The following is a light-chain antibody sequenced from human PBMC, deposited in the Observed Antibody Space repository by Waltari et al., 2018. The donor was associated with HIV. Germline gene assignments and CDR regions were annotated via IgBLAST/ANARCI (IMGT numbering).Light chain of an antibody. CDR1: SSKIGSNT. CDR2: SNN. CDR3: AAWHDSLNGSWV. J-gene: IGLJ3*02. Sequence: QSVLTQPPSASGTPGQRVTISCSGSSSKIGSNTVNWYQQLPGTAPKLLIYSNNQRPSGVPGRFSGSKSGTSASLAISGLQSEDEADYYCAAWHDSLNGSWVFGGGTKLTVL. V-gene: IGLV1-44*01.